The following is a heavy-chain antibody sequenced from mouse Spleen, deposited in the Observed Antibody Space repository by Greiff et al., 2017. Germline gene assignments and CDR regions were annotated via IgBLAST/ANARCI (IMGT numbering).Heavy chain of an antibody. CDR1: GYAFSSSW. V-gene: IGHV1-82*01. J-gene: IGHJ1*01. CDR2: IYPGDGDT. D-gene: IGHD2-14*01. CDR3: ARQNYRYDNWYFDV. Sequence: QVQLQQSGPELVKPGASVKISCKASGYAFSSSWMNWVKQRPGKGLEWIGRIYPGDGDTNYNGKFKGKATLTADKSSSTAYMQLSSLTSEDSAVYFCARQNYRYDNWYFDVWGAGTTVTVSS.